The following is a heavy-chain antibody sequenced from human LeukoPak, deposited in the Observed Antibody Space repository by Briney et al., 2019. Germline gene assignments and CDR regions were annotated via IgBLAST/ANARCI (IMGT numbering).Heavy chain of an antibody. Sequence: PGGSLRLSCAASGFTFSSYWMSWVRQAPGKGLEWVSYISSNSSTIYYADSVKGRFTISRDNAKNSLYLQMNSLRAEDTAVYYCARVPSKTIVATVYYYMDVWGKGTTVTVSS. CDR1: GFTFSSYW. CDR2: ISSNSSTI. J-gene: IGHJ6*03. V-gene: IGHV3-48*01. D-gene: IGHD5-12*01. CDR3: ARVPSKTIVATVYYYMDV.